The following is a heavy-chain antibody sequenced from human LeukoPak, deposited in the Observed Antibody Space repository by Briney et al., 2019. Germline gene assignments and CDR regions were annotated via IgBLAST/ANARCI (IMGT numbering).Heavy chain of an antibody. D-gene: IGHD6-19*01. V-gene: IGHV3-13*01. J-gene: IGHJ3*02. Sequence: GGSLRLSCASSGFSFSRYEMHWVRQGTRKRLEWVSAIGTSGDTFYAGSVKGRFTISRENAKDSLYLQMNSLSAGDTAVYYCVREGRGRSGTNAYDIWGQGTVVSVST. CDR2: IGTSGDT. CDR1: GFSFSRYE. CDR3: VREGRGRSGTNAYDI.